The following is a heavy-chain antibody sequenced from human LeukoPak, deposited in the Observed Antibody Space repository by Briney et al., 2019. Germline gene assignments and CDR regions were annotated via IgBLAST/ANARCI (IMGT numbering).Heavy chain of an antibody. CDR1: GGSFSGYY. Sequence: PSETLSLTCAVYGGSFSGYYWSWIRPPPGKGLEWIGEINHSGSTNYHPSLKSRVTISVDTSKNQFSLKLSSVTAADTAVYYCARSLGMEWLFTDYWGQGTLVTVSS. CDR3: ARSLGMEWLFTDY. V-gene: IGHV4-34*01. CDR2: INHSGST. D-gene: IGHD3-3*01. J-gene: IGHJ4*02.